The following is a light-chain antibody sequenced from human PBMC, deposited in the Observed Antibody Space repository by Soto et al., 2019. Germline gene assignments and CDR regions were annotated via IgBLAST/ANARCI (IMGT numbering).Light chain of an antibody. V-gene: IGKV1-5*03. CDR3: QQYNAYPPS. Sequence: DIQMTQSPSTLSASVGDSVTITCRASQSISTWLAWYQQKPGKAPKLLIYKASNLEGEVTSSFSCSGSGTEFTITINSLQPDDFATYYCQQYNAYPPSFGGGTTVQIK. CDR2: KAS. J-gene: IGKJ4*01. CDR1: QSISTW.